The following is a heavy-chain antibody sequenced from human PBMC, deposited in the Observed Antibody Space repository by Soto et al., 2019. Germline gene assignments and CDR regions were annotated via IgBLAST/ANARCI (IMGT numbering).Heavy chain of an antibody. J-gene: IGHJ5*02. CDR3: ARTPQQLVWGWFDP. CDR1: GGTFSSYA. V-gene: IGHV1-69*01. Sequence: QVQLVQSGAEVKKPGSSVKVSCKASGGTFSSYAISWVRQAPGQGLEWMGGIIPIFGTANYAPKFQGRVTITADESTSTPYIEPSSLRSEDTAVYYCARTPQQLVWGWFDPWGQGTLVTVSS. D-gene: IGHD6-13*01. CDR2: IIPIFGTA.